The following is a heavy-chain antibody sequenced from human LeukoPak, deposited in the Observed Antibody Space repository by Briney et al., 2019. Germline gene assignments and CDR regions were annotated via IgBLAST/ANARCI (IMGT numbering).Heavy chain of an antibody. CDR1: GFNFNSYW. Sequence: GGSLRLSCAASGFNFNSYWMSWVRQAPGKGLECVANIKQDGSDVFFVDSVKGRFTISRDNAKNSLYLQMNSLRGEDTAVYYCARARYGSGGYFFDFWGQGTLVTVSS. D-gene: IGHD3-10*01. J-gene: IGHJ4*02. CDR3: ARARYGSGGYFFDF. V-gene: IGHV3-7*04. CDR2: IKQDGSDV.